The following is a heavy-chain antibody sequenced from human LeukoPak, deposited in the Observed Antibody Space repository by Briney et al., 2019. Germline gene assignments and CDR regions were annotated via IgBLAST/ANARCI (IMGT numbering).Heavy chain of an antibody. CDR2: FDPEDGET. J-gene: IGHJ4*02. CDR1: GYTLTELS. V-gene: IGHV1-24*01. Sequence: ASVKVSCKVSGYTLTELSMHWVRQAPGKGPEWMGGFDPEDGETIYAQKFQGRVTMTEDTSTDTAYMELSSLRSEDTAVYYCATYYGSGSSSSYFDYWGQGTLVTVSS. CDR3: ATYYGSGSSSSYFDY. D-gene: IGHD3-10*01.